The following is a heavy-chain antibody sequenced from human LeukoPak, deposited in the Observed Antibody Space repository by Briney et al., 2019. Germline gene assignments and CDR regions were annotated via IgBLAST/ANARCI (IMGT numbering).Heavy chain of an antibody. V-gene: IGHV1-2*02. CDR2: INPNSAGT. D-gene: IGHD2-21*02. Sequence: ASVKVSCKASGYTFTDYYMHWVRQAPGQGLEWMAWINPNSAGTQYAQTFQGRVTLTRDTSISIAYMELTRLTSDDTAVYYCARAKLDDCGGDCDQYFQHWGQGTLVTVSS. CDR1: GYTFTDYY. J-gene: IGHJ1*01. CDR3: ARAKLDDCGGDCDQYFQH.